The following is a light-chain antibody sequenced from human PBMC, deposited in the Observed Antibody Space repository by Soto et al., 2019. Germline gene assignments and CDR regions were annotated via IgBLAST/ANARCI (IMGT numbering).Light chain of an antibody. Sequence: EIVLTQSPGTLSLSPGERATLSCRASQSVSGSSLAWYQQKPGQAPRLLIYGASSRATGIPDTFSGSGSGTDFTLTISRLGPEDFAVYYCQQYDKSPITFGQGTRLEI. CDR1: QSVSGSS. CDR3: QQYDKSPIT. J-gene: IGKJ5*01. V-gene: IGKV3-20*01. CDR2: GAS.